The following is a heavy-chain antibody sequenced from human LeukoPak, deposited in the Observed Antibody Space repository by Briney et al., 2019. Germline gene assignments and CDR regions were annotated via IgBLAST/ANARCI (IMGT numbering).Heavy chain of an antibody. J-gene: IGHJ4*02. CDR3: ARDRGYYGSGSYYCDY. V-gene: IGHV3-30-3*01. D-gene: IGHD3-10*01. CDR2: ISYDGSNK. CDR1: GFTFSSYA. Sequence: GRSLRLSCAASGFTFSSYAMHWVRQAPGKGLEWVAVISYDGSNKYYADSVKGRFTISRDNSKNTLYLQMNSLRAEDTAVYYCARDRGYYGSGSYYCDYWGQGTLVTVSS.